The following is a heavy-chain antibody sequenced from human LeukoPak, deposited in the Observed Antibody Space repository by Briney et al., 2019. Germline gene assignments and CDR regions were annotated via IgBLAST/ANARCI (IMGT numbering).Heavy chain of an antibody. V-gene: IGHV4-4*02. J-gene: IGHJ4*02. CDR1: GGSISSSNW. CDR2: IYRSGST. CDR3: ARYRGASGYHFDY. D-gene: IGHD5-12*01. Sequence: SETLSLTCAVSGGSISSSNWWSWVRPPPGKGLEWIGEIYRSGSTNYNPSLKSRATISVDKSKNQFSLKLSSVTAADTAMYYCARYRGASGYHFDYWGQGTLVTVSS.